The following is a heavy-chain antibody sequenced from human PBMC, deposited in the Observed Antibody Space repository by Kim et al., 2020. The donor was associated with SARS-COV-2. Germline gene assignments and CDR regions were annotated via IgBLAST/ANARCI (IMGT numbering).Heavy chain of an antibody. V-gene: IGHV3-21*01. J-gene: IGHJ4*02. D-gene: IGHD6-19*01. CDR2: INSGRSYI. CDR3: ARRWLYGSGWG. Sequence: GGSLRLSCAASGFTFSSYRMNWVRQAPGKGLEWVSCINSGRSYICYADSVKGRFTISRDNAKNSMYLQMNRLRAEDTAVYYCARRWLYGSGWGWCQGAL. CDR1: GFTFSSYR.